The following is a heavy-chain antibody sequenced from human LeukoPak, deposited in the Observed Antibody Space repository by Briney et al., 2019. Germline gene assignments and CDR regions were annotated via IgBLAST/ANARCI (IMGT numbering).Heavy chain of an antibody. J-gene: IGHJ6*02. V-gene: IGHV3-7*03. CDR2: IKQDGSEK. D-gene: IGHD3-3*01. CDR3: ARDNPRTTIFGVVITGGGDGMDV. Sequence: PGGSLRLSCAASGFTFSSYWMSWVRQAPGKGLEWVANIKQDGSEKYYVDSVKGRFTISRDNAKNSLYLQMNSLRAEDTAVYYCARDNPRTTIFGVVITGGGDGMDVWGQGTTVTVSS. CDR1: GFTFSSYW.